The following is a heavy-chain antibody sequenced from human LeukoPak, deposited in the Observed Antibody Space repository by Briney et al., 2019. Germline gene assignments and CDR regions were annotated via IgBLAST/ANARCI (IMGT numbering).Heavy chain of an antibody. J-gene: IGHJ4*02. CDR2: ISYSGST. Sequence: SETLSLTCIVSGGSISSRSDKYWGWIRQPPGKGLEWIGSISYSGSTYYNPSLKIRVTISVDTSKNQFSLKLSSVTAADTAVYYCARASHDYGDYSHFDYWGQGTLVTVSS. CDR1: GGSISSRSDKY. D-gene: IGHD4-17*01. V-gene: IGHV4-39*07. CDR3: ARASHDYGDYSHFDY.